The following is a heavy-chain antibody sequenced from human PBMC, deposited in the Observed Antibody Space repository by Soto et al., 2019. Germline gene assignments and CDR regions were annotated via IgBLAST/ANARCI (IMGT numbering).Heavy chain of an antibody. CDR2: IIPILGIA. V-gene: IGHV1-69*08. D-gene: IGHD3-22*01. J-gene: IGHJ3*02. CDR3: ARDGSGSSGYSYAFDI. CDR1: GGTFSSYT. Sequence: QVQLVQSGAEVKKPGSSVKVSCKASGGTFSSYTISWVRQAPGQGLEWMGRIIPILGIANYAQKFQGRVTITADKSTSTAYMELSSLRSEDTAVYYCARDGSGSSGYSYAFDIWGQGTMVTVSS.